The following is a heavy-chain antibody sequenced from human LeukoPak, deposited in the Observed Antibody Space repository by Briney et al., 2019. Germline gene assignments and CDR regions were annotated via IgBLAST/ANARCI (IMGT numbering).Heavy chain of an antibody. CDR2: INQDGSQK. CDR3: ARAQGGYSYGYGDY. V-gene: IGHV3-7*01. Sequence: GGSLRLSCAASGFTFCIYWTSWVRQAPGKGLEWVANINQDGSQKYYVDSVKGRFTISRDNAKNSLHLQMNSLRAEDTAVYYRARAQGGYSYGYGDYWGQGTLVTVSS. D-gene: IGHD5-18*01. J-gene: IGHJ4*02. CDR1: GFTFCIYW.